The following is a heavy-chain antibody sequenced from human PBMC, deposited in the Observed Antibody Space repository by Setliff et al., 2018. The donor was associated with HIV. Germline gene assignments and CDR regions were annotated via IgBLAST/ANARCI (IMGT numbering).Heavy chain of an antibody. Sequence: ASVKVSCKASRYTFTGYYMHWVRQAPGQGLEWMGWINPNSGGTNYAQKFQGRVTMTRDTSISTAYMELSRLRSDDTAVYYCARGMDDSSGYYYGHYDYYMDVWGKGTTVTVSS. V-gene: IGHV1-2*02. J-gene: IGHJ6*03. CDR3: ARGMDDSSGYYYGHYDYYMDV. CDR1: RYTFTGYY. D-gene: IGHD3-22*01. CDR2: INPNSGGT.